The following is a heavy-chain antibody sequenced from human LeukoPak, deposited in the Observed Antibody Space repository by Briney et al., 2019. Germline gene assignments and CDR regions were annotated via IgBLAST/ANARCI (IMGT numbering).Heavy chain of an antibody. V-gene: IGHV1-2*02. CDR1: GYTFTGYY. D-gene: IGHD3-10*01. Sequence: ASVKVSCKASGYTFTGYYMHWVRQAPGQGLEWMGWINPNSGGTNYAQKFQGRVTMTRDTSISTAYMELSRLRSDDTAVYYCARDLPLWFGESVNWFDPWGQGTLVTVSS. J-gene: IGHJ5*02. CDR2: INPNSGGT. CDR3: ARDLPLWFGESVNWFDP.